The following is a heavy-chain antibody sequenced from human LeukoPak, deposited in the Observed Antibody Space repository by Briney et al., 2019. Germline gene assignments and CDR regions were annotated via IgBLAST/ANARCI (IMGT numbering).Heavy chain of an antibody. Sequence: GGSLRLSCAASGFTFNSYAMSWVRQAPGKGLEWVSSISGSGYSTYYGDSVKGRFTISRDNSKNTLYLQMNSLRAEDTAVYYCAKEGGLQLRGYYFDYWGQGTLVTVSS. CDR1: GFTFNSYA. CDR3: AKEGGLQLRGYYFDY. V-gene: IGHV3-23*01. CDR2: ISGSGYST. D-gene: IGHD5-24*01. J-gene: IGHJ4*02.